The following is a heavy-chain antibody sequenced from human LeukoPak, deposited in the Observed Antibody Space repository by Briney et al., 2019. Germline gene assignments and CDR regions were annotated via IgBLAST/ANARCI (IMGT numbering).Heavy chain of an antibody. Sequence: ASVKVSCKASGYTFTGYYMHWVRQAPGQGLEWMGWINPNSGGTNYAQKFQGWVTMTRDTSISTAYMELSRPRSDDTAVYYCARSCRITIFGVVRRLYYGMDVWGQGTTVTVSS. J-gene: IGHJ6*02. V-gene: IGHV1-2*04. CDR1: GYTFTGYY. CDR3: ARSCRITIFGVVRRLYYGMDV. D-gene: IGHD3-3*01. CDR2: INPNSGGT.